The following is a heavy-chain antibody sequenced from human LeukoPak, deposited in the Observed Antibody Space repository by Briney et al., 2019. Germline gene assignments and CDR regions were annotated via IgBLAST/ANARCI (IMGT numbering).Heavy chain of an antibody. D-gene: IGHD5-18*01. J-gene: IGHJ4*02. Sequence: GGTLRLSCAASGFTFSSYGMSWVRQAPGKGLEWVSAISGSGGSTYYADSVKGRFTISRDNSKNTLYLQMNSLRAEDTAVYYCAKSSSKAAMAPVDYWGQGTLVTVSS. CDR1: GFTFSSYG. V-gene: IGHV3-23*01. CDR3: AKSSSKAAMAPVDY. CDR2: ISGSGGST.